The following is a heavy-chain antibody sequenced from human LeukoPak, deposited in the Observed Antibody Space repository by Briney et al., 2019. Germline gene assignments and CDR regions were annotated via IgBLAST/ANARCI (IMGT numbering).Heavy chain of an antibody. Sequence: PGASLRLSCAASGFIFRNYAMSCVRQVPGKGLEWVSAITGSGDTTYYADSVKGRFTISRDNSKNTLYVEMNTLRAEDTTVYYCAKWGDYDILTGYYVSDFWGQGTLVTVSS. CDR3: AKWGDYDILTGYYVSDF. CDR1: GFIFRNYA. V-gene: IGHV3-23*01. D-gene: IGHD3-9*01. J-gene: IGHJ4*02. CDR2: ITGSGDTT.